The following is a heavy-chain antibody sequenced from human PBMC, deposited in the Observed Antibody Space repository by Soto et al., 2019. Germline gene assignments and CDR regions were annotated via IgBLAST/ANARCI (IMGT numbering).Heavy chain of an antibody. CDR3: ARVLDIVVVPASISPRGPAFHI. Sequence: QVQLQESGPGLVKPSQTLSLTCTVSGGSISSGDYYWSWIRQPPGKALEWIGYIYYSGSTYYNPSLKSRVTISVDTSKNQFSLKLSSVTAADTAVYYCARVLDIVVVPASISPRGPAFHIWGQGTMVTVSS. J-gene: IGHJ3*02. D-gene: IGHD2-2*02. CDR1: GGSISSGDYY. CDR2: IYYSGST. V-gene: IGHV4-30-4*01.